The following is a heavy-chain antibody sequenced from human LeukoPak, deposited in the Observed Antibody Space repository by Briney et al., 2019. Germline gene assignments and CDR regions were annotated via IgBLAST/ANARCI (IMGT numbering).Heavy chain of an antibody. D-gene: IGHD4-23*01. Sequence: GGSLRLSCAASGFTFSDYYMSWIRQAPGKGLEWVSYISSSGSTIYYADSVKGRFTISRDNSKNTMDLQMNSLRVEDTAVYYCARESEGNDYWGQGTLVTVSS. J-gene: IGHJ4*02. V-gene: IGHV3-11*04. CDR2: ISSSGSTI. CDR3: ARESEGNDY. CDR1: GFTFSDYY.